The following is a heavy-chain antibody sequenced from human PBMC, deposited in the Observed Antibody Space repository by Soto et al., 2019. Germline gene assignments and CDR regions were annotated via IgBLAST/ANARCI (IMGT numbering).Heavy chain of an antibody. CDR3: ARGLTYYDFWSGYLTDYYFDY. D-gene: IGHD3-3*01. V-gene: IGHV3-23*01. CDR1: GFTFSSYA. CDR2: ISGSGGST. J-gene: IGHJ4*02. Sequence: GGSLRLSCAASGFTFSSYAMSWVRQAPGKGLEWASAISGSGGSTYYADSVKGRFTISRDNSKNTLYLQMNSLRAEDTAVYYCARGLTYYDFWSGYLTDYYFDYWGQGTLVTVSS.